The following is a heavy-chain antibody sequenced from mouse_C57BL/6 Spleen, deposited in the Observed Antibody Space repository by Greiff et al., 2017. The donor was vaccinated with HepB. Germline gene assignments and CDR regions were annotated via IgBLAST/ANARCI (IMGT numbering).Heavy chain of an antibody. CDR2: IDPSDSYT. V-gene: IGHV1-59*01. J-gene: IGHJ2*01. D-gene: IGHD3-2*02. Sequence: VQLQQPGAELVRPGTSVKLSCKASGYTFTSYWMHWVKQRPGQGLEWIGMIDPSDSYTNYNQKFKGKATLTVDTSSSTAYMQLSSLTSEDSAVYYCARRGLRLEDYWGQGTTLTVSS. CDR3: ARRGLRLEDY. CDR1: GYTFTSYW.